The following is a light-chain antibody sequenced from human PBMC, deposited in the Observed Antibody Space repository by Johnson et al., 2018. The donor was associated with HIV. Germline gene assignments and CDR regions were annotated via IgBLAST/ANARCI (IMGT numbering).Light chain of an antibody. Sequence: QSVLTQPPSVSAAPGQKVTISCSGSSSTIGNNFVSWYQVLQGTAPKLLIYKDNERPSGIPDRFSGSKSGPLATLDITGLQTGDEADYYCGTWDSSLSAPYVFGTGTKVTVL. CDR2: KDN. CDR3: GTWDSSLSAPYV. V-gene: IGLV1-51*02. J-gene: IGLJ1*01. CDR1: SSTIGNNF.